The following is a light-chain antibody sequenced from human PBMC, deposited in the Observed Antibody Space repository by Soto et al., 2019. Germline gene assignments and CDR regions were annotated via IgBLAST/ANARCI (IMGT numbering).Light chain of an antibody. V-gene: IGKV3-20*01. CDR1: QSVGTY. CDR3: QHYGSLPPYN. J-gene: IGKJ2*01. CDR2: GAS. Sequence: EIVLTQSPGTLSLSPGERATLSCRASQSVGTYLAWYQQKPGQAPRLLIYGASTRATGIPDRFSGSGSGTDFTLTISRLEPEDFAVYYCQHYGSLPPYNFGRGTKVDIK.